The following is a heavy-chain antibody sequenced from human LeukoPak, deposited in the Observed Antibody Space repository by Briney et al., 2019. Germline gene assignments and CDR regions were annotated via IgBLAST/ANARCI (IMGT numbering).Heavy chain of an antibody. CDR1: GVSISSSNW. V-gene: IGHV4-4*02. CDR2: IYHSGST. CDR3: ARDPFLNDAFDI. D-gene: IGHD2/OR15-2a*01. Sequence: PSETLSLTCAVSGVSISSSNWWSWVRQPPGKGLEWIGEIYHSGSTNYNPSLKSRVTISVDKSKNQFSLKLSSVTAADTAVYYCARDPFLNDAFDIWGQGTMVTVSS. J-gene: IGHJ3*02.